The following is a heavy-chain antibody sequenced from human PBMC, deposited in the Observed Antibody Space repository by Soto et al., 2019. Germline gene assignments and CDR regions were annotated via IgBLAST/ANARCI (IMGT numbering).Heavy chain of an antibody. CDR2: ISGSGGST. V-gene: IGHV3-23*01. CDR1: GFTFSSYA. D-gene: IGHD2-21*01. J-gene: IGHJ6*02. CDR3: AKGSGDCYYYGMDV. Sequence: LRLSCAASGFTFSSYAMSWVRQAPGKGLEWVSAISGSGGSTYYAGSVKGRFTISRDNSKNTLYLQMNSLRAEDTAVYYCAKGSGDCYYYGMDVWGQGTTVTVSS.